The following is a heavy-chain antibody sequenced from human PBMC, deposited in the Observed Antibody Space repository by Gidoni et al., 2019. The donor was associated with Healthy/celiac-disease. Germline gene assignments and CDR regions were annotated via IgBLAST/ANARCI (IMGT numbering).Heavy chain of an antibody. CDR1: GFTFSGYA. J-gene: IGHJ4*02. CDR2: MSGSGGST. CDR3: AKALRFLEWVLPFDY. Sequence: EVQLLESGGGLVQPGGSLRLSCAASGFTFSGYAMSWVRQAPGKGLEWVSAMSGSGGSTYYADSVKGRFTISRDNSKNTLYLQMNSLRAEDTAVYYCAKALRFLEWVLPFDYWGQGTLVTVSS. D-gene: IGHD3-3*01. V-gene: IGHV3-23*01.